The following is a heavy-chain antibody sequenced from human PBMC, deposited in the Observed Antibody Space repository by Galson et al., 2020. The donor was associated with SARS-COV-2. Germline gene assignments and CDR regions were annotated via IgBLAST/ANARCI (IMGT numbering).Heavy chain of an antibody. V-gene: IGHV4-59*01. CDR2: IYYSGST. D-gene: IGHD4-17*01. CDR3: ARDRGHGDYDY. CDR1: GGSISSYY. J-gene: IGHJ4*02. Sequence: SETLSLTCTVSGGSISSYYWSWIRQPPGKGLEWIGYIYYSGSTNYNPSLKSRVTISVDTSKNQFSLKLSSVTAADTAVYYCARDRGHGDYDYWGQGTLVTVSS.